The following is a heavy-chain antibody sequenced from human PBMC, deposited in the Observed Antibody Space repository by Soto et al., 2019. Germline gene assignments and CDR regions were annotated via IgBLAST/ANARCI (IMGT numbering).Heavy chain of an antibody. D-gene: IGHD6-19*01. CDR2: IDWDDDK. Sequence: SGPTLVNPTQTLTRTCTFSGFSLSTSGMCVSWIRQPPGKALEWLALIDWDDDKYYSTSLKTRLTISKDTSKNQVVLTMTNMDPVDTATYYCARSYSSGWPVPGFDYWGQGTLVTVSS. CDR1: GFSLSTSGMC. V-gene: IGHV2-70*01. CDR3: ARSYSSGWPVPGFDY. J-gene: IGHJ4*02.